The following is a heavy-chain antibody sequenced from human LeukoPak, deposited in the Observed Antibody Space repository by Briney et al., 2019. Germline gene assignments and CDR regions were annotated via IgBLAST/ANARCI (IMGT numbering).Heavy chain of an antibody. Sequence: SEALSHTCTVSLGSISSNYWNWMRQPAGKGLEWIGRMYPSGSTNYNPSLNSRVTMSVDTSKNQFSLKLSSVTAADSAVYSCARDRGGYNWYFDLWGRGTLVTVSS. J-gene: IGHJ2*01. V-gene: IGHV4-4*07. CDR3: ARDRGGYNWYFDL. CDR2: MYPSGST. CDR1: LGSISSNY. D-gene: IGHD5-12*01.